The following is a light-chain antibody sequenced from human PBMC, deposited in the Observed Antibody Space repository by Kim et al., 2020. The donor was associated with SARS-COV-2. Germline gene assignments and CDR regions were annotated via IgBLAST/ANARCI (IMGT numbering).Light chain of an antibody. CDR2: RDN. Sequence: TPTLAHTGTSNNLGNQGAAWLQQHKGHPPKLLSYRDNNRPSGISDRLSAARSENTDSLTITGLQPEDEADYFCSAWDNSLSVWVFGGGTKLTVL. J-gene: IGLJ3*02. CDR3: SAWDNSLSVWV. V-gene: IGLV10-54*01. CDR1: SNNLGNQG.